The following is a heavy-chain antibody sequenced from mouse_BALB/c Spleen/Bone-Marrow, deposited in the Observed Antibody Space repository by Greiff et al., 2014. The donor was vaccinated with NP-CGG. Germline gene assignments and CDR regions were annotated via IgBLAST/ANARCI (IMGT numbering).Heavy chain of an antibody. D-gene: IGHD1-1*01. J-gene: IGHJ3*01. V-gene: IGHV14-3*02. CDR3: ASYYYGRAWFVY. CDR1: GFNIKDTY. Sequence: VQLQQSGAELVKPGASVKLSCTASGFNIKDTYMHWVKQRPEQGLEWIGRIDPANGNTKYDPKFQGKATITADTSSNTAYLQLSSLTSEDTAVYYCASYYYGRAWFVYWGQGTLVTVSA. CDR2: IDPANGNT.